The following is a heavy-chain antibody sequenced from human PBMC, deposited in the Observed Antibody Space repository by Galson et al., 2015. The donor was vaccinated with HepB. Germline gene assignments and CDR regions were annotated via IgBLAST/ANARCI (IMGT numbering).Heavy chain of an antibody. CDR1: GFTFSSYA. CDR3: PKLNYYDSIPYLDY. D-gene: IGHD3-22*01. Sequence: SLRLSCAASGFTFSSYAMSWVRQAPGKGLEWVSAISGSGGSTYYADSVKGRFTISRDNSKNTLYLQMNSLRAEDTAVYYCPKLNYYDSIPYLDYWGQGTLVTVSS. J-gene: IGHJ4*02. CDR2: ISGSGGST. V-gene: IGHV3-23*01.